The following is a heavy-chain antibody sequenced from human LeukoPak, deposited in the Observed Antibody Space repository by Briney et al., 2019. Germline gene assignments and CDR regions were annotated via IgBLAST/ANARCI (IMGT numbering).Heavy chain of an antibody. D-gene: IGHD3-10*01. J-gene: IGHJ5*02. V-gene: IGHV4-59*01. CDR2: IYYSGSS. Sequence: SETLSLTCSVSGDSISNYYWSWIRQPPGKGLEWIGYIYYSGSSNSNPSLKSRVTMSVDTSKNQFSLKLSSVTAADTAVYYCATTLRGLIYWFDPWGQGTPVTVSS. CDR1: GDSISNYY. CDR3: ATTLRGLIYWFDP.